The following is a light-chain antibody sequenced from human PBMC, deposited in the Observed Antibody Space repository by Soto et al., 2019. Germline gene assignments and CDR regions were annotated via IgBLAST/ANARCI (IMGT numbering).Light chain of an antibody. CDR2: EVT. V-gene: IGLV2-14*01. J-gene: IGLJ1*01. CDR3: SSYTNINTRACV. CDR1: SSNIGNNY. Sequence: QSVLTQSPSVSAAPGQKVTISCSGSSSNIGNNYVSWYQQHPGKAPKLIIYEVTDRPSGVSNRFSGSKSGNTASLTISGLQAEDEAEYYCSSYTNINTRACVFGTGTKVPS.